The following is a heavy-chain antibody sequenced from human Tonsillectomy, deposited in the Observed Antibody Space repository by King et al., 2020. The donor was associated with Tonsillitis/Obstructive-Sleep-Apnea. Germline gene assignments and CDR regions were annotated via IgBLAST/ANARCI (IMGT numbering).Heavy chain of an antibody. Sequence: QLVQSGGGLVQPGGSLRLSCAASGFSFSSYAVSWVRQAPGKGLEWVSGIRGSGGSTYYADSVKGRFTISRDNSKNTLYLQMNSLRAEDTAVYYCARLTTITPDDDWGQGTLVTVSS. J-gene: IGHJ4*02. D-gene: IGHD4-11*01. V-gene: IGHV3-23*04. CDR3: ARLTTITPDDD. CDR2: IRGSGGST. CDR1: GFSFSSYA.